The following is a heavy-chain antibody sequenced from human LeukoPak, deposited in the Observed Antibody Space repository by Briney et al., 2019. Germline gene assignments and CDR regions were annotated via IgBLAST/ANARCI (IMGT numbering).Heavy chain of an antibody. D-gene: IGHD3-3*02. CDR3: VKEHVDRAFTRSFEI. CDR1: GFTFSTNP. J-gene: IGHJ3*02. CDR2: ISPDNT. Sequence: PGGSLRLSCAASGFTFSTNPMSWVRQAPGKGLEWVSAISPDNTYYADSVKGQLTISRDDSKNTVYLQMNSPRAEDTARYYCVKEHVDRAFTRSFEIWGQGTVVTVSS. V-gene: IGHV3-23*01.